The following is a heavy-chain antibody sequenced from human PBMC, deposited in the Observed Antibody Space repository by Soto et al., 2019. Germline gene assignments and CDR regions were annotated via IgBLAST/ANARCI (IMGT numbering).Heavy chain of an antibody. D-gene: IGHD3-3*01. J-gene: IGHJ4*02. CDR2: INPNSGGT. CDR1: GYTFTGCY. Sequence: ASVKVSCKASGYTFTGCYMHWVRQAPGQGLEWMGWINPNSGGTNYAQKFQGRVTMTRDTSISTAYMELSRLRSDDTAVYYCAIPHYDFWSGLYYWGQGTLVTVSS. CDR3: AIPHYDFWSGLYY. V-gene: IGHV1-2*02.